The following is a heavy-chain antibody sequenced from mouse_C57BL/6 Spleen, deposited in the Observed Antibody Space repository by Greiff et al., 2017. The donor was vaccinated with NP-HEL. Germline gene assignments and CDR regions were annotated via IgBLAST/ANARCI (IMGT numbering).Heavy chain of an antibody. V-gene: IGHV1-64*01. Sequence: VQLQQPGAELVKPGASVKLSCKASGYTFTSYWMHWVKQRPGQGLEWIGMIHPNSGSTNYNEKFKSKATLTVDKSSSTAYMQLSSLTSEDSAVYYCARPNYGSSTGYFDVWGTGTTVTVSS. J-gene: IGHJ1*03. CDR2: IHPNSGST. D-gene: IGHD1-1*01. CDR3: ARPNYGSSTGYFDV. CDR1: GYTFTSYW.